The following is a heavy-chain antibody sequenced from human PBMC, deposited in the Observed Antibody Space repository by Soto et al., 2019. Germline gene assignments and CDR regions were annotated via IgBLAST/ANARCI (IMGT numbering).Heavy chain of an antibody. D-gene: IGHD1-26*01. CDR1: VYIFTGYY. V-gene: IGHV1-2*02. CDR3: ARERGSYPNFDY. Sequence: ASVKVSCKASVYIFTGYYMHWVRQAPGQGLEWMGWINPNSGGTNYAQKFQGRVTMTRDTSISTAYMELSRLRSDDTAVYYCARERGSYPNFDYWGQGTLVTVSS. J-gene: IGHJ4*02. CDR2: INPNSGGT.